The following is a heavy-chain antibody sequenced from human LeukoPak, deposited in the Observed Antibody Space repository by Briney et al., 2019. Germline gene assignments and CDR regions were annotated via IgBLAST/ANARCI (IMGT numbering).Heavy chain of an antibody. Sequence: GGSLRLSCAASGFTVSSNYMSWVRQAPGKGLEWVSVIYSGGSTYYADSVKGRFTISRDNSKNTLYLQMNSLRAEDTAVYYCARDYYDSSGYPNLDYWGQGTLVTVSS. D-gene: IGHD3-22*01. CDR1: GFTVSSNY. CDR2: IYSGGST. J-gene: IGHJ4*02. V-gene: IGHV3-66*01. CDR3: ARDYYDSSGYPNLDY.